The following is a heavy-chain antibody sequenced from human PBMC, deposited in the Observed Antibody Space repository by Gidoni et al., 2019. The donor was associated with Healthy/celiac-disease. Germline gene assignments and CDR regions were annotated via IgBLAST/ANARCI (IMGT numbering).Heavy chain of an antibody. V-gene: IGHV1-46*01. Sequence: QLPLVHSGAEVKQPGASVEVSCQASGYTFTSYYMHWVRQAPGQGLEWMGIINPSGGSTSYAQKFQGRGTDQDTSTSTVYMELSSLRSEDTALYYCARWGTGVAGDYWGQGTLVTVSS. D-gene: IGHD3-3*01. J-gene: IGHJ4*02. CDR3: ARWGTGVAGDY. CDR2: INPSGGST. CDR1: GYTFTSYY.